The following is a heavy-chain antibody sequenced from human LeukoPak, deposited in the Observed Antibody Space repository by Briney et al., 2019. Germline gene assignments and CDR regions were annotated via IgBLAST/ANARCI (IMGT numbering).Heavy chain of an antibody. Sequence: GGSLRLSCAASGFTFSSYGMHWVRQAPGKGLEWVAFIRYDGSNKYYADSVKGRFTISRDNSKNTLYLQMNSLRAEDTAVYYCAKDFDSPAIAAGDGSVDYWGQGTLVTVSS. D-gene: IGHD6-13*01. CDR1: GFTFSSYG. CDR3: AKDFDSPAIAAGDGSVDY. CDR2: IRYDGSNK. J-gene: IGHJ4*02. V-gene: IGHV3-30*02.